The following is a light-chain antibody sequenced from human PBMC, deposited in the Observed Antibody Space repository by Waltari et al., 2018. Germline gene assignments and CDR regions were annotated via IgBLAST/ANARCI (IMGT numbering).Light chain of an antibody. J-gene: IGKJ5*01. CDR1: QDIKNY. CDR2: DAS. CDR3: QQYDKVPSIT. Sequence: DIQMTQSPSSLSASVSDRVTTTCQASQDIKNYINWYQQKPGKAPKLLIYDASNLEAGVTSRFRGSGSGTNFTFTISSLQSEDIATYYCQQYDKVPSITFGQGTRLDIK. V-gene: IGKV1-33*01.